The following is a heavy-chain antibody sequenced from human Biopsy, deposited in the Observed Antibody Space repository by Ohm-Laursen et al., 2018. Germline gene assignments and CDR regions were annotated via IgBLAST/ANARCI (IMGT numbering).Heavy chain of an antibody. CDR2: IYYSGGT. CDR3: ARVEAVNYDALDI. V-gene: IGHV4-59*01. J-gene: IGHJ3*02. CDR1: GGSMTGYE. D-gene: IGHD1-7*01. Sequence: SETLSLTCSVSGGSMTGYEWSWIRLAPGKGLEWIGYIYYSGGTKYNPSLASRVTFSVDMSKSQFSLKLYSVTAADTAVYYCARVEAVNYDALDIWGQGALVAVSA.